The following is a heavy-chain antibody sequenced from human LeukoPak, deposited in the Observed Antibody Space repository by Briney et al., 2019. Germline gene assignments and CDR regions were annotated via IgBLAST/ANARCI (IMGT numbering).Heavy chain of an antibody. CDR3: ASRALIEAGKGYYFDY. CDR2: ISSTATII. CDR1: GFTFSNYE. V-gene: IGHV3-48*03. J-gene: IGHJ4*02. Sequence: PGGSLRLSCAASGFTFSNYEMSWVRQAPGKGLEWLSYISSTATIIYYADSVKGRFTISRDNAKNSQYLQMNSLSAEDTAVYYCASRALIEAGKGYYFDYWGQGTLVTVSS. D-gene: IGHD6-13*01.